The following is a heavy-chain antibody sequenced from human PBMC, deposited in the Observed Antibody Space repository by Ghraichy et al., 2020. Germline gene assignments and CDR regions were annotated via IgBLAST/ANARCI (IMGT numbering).Heavy chain of an antibody. V-gene: IGHV1-69*13. CDR1: GGTFSSYA. CDR3: ASSAKRPPYYYGMDV. J-gene: IGHJ6*02. CDR2: IIPIFGTA. Sequence: SVKVSCKASGGTFSSYAISWVRQAPGQGLEWMGGIIPIFGTANYAQKFQGRVTITADESTSTAYMGLSSLRSEDTAVYYCASSAKRPPYYYGMDVWGQGTTVTVSS.